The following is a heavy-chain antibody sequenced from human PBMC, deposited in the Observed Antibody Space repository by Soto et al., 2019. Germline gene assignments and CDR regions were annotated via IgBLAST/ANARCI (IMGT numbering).Heavy chain of an antibody. CDR2: IRSKANSYAT. CDR1: GFTFSGSA. CDR3: ARVRPDIVLVPAAIPLRCWFDP. D-gene: IGHD2-2*01. J-gene: IGHJ5*02. Sequence: PGGSLRLSCAASGFTFSGSAMHWVRQASGKGLEWVGRIRSKANSYATAYAASVKGRFTISRDDSKNTAYLQMNSLKTEDTAVYYCARVRPDIVLVPAAIPLRCWFDPWGQGT. V-gene: IGHV3-73*01.